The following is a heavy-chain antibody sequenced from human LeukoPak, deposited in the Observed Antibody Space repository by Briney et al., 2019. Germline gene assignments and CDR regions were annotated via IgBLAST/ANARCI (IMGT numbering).Heavy chain of an antibody. V-gene: IGHV4-30-4*01. D-gene: IGHD1-26*01. CDR3: VRDRSGSYGVSGLDV. Sequence: SQTLPLTCTVSGGSISSGDHYWSWIRQPPGRGLEWIGYISYSGHTYYNSSLKSRVTISVDSSKKQFSLNLHSVTAADTAVYYCVRDRSGSYGVSGLDVWGQGTTVTVSS. J-gene: IGHJ6*02. CDR2: ISYSGHT. CDR1: GGSISSGDHY.